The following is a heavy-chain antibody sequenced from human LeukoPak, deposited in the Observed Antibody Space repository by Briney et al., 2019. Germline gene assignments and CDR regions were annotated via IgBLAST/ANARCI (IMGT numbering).Heavy chain of an antibody. CDR3: AREDPIGGSSFDY. D-gene: IGHD6-13*01. Sequence: GGSLRLSCAASGFTFSSYGMHWVRQAPGKGLEWVAVISYDGSNKYYADSVKGRFTISRDNSKNTLYLQMNSLRAEDTAVYYCAREDPIGGSSFDYWGQGTLVTVSS. J-gene: IGHJ4*02. V-gene: IGHV3-30*03. CDR2: ISYDGSNK. CDR1: GFTFSSYG.